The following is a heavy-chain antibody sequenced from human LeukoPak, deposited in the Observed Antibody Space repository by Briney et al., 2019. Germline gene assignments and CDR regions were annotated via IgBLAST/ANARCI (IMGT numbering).Heavy chain of an antibody. CDR2: INPNSGGT. CDR3: ARGWSYDILTGYHQDWYFDL. D-gene: IGHD3-9*01. V-gene: IGHV1-2*02. CDR1: GYTFTGYY. Sequence: GASVKVSCKASGYTFTGYYMHWVRQAPGQGLEWMGWINPNSGGTSSAQKFQGRVTMTRDTSISTAYMELSSLRSDDTAVYYCARGWSYDILTGYHQDWYFDLWGRGTLVTVSS. J-gene: IGHJ2*01.